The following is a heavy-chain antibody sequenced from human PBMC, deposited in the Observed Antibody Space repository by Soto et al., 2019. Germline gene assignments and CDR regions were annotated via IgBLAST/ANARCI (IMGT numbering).Heavy chain of an antibody. CDR3: ARGPIMITFGRFDY. CDR2: IIPIFGTA. Sequence: GASVKVSCKASGGTFSSYAISWVRQAPGQGLEWMGGIIPIFGTANYAQKFQGRVTITADESTSTAYMELSSLRSEDTAVYYCARGPIMITFGRFDYWGQGTLVTVSS. J-gene: IGHJ4*02. D-gene: IGHD3-16*01. CDR1: GGTFSSYA. V-gene: IGHV1-69*13.